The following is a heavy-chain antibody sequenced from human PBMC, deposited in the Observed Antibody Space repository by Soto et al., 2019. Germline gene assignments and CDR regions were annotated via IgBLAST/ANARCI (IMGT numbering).Heavy chain of an antibody. D-gene: IGHD1-26*01. J-gene: IGHJ5*02. CDR3: ATNIPPSGSFFFSWFDP. Sequence: GESLKLSCKASGYSFTRKWISWVRQMPGKGLEWMGRIDPTDSYTNYSPSFQGHVTISVDKSSSTAYVQWSSLKASDTAMYYCATNIPPSGSFFFSWFDPWGEGTLVTVSS. CDR2: IDPTDSYT. V-gene: IGHV5-10-1*01. CDR1: GYSFTRKW.